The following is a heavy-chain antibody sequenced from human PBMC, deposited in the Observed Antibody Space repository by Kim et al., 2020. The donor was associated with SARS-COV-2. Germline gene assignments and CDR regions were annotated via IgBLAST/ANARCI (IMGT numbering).Heavy chain of an antibody. CDR3: ARELTGYSSGWYVDY. J-gene: IGHJ4*02. Sequence: DSVKGRFTISRDNAKNSLYLQMNSLRAEDTAVYYCARELTGYSSGWYVDYWGQGTLVTVSS. V-gene: IGHV3-11*05. D-gene: IGHD6-19*01.